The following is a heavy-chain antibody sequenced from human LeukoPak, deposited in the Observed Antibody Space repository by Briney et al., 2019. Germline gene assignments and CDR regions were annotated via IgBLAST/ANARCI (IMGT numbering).Heavy chain of an antibody. J-gene: IGHJ4*02. Sequence: SGTLSLTCAVSGDSMISTNWWSWVRQPPGKGLELIGEIYHTGSTNYNPSLQSRVTISIDKSKNQFSLRLSSVTAADTAFYYCAREPQLAPFDYWGQGTLVTVSS. D-gene: IGHD6-6*01. V-gene: IGHV4-4*02. CDR3: AREPQLAPFDY. CDR1: GDSMISTNW. CDR2: IYHTGST.